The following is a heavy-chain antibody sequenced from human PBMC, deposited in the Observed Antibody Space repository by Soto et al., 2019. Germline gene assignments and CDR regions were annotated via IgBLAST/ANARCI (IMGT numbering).Heavy chain of an antibody. D-gene: IGHD5-18*01. Sequence: GSLRLSCAASGFTFSSYWMSWVRQAPGKGLEWVANIKQDGSEKYYVDSVKGRFTISRDNAKNSLYLQMNSLRAEDTAVYYCARDGRGYSYDFDYWGQGTLVTVSS. J-gene: IGHJ4*02. CDR2: IKQDGSEK. V-gene: IGHV3-7*03. CDR3: ARDGRGYSYDFDY. CDR1: GFTFSSYW.